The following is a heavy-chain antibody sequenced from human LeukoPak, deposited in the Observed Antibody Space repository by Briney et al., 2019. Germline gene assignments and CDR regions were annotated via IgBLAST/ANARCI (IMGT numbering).Heavy chain of an antibody. D-gene: IGHD3-22*01. Sequence: GGSLRLSCTASGFTFGDDGTSWFRQAPGKGLEWVGFIRSKAYGGTAEYAASVKGRFIISRDDSESSLYLQTNSLTAEDTAVYYCVRASYYDSTGYVKDNFDYWGQGTLVTVSS. CDR3: VRASYYDSTGYVKDNFDY. V-gene: IGHV3-49*03. J-gene: IGHJ4*02. CDR1: GFTFGDDG. CDR2: IRSKAYGGTA.